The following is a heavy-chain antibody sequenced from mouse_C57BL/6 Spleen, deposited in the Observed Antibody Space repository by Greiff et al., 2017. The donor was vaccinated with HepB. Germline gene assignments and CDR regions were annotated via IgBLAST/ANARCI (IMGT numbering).Heavy chain of an antibody. J-gene: IGHJ4*01. CDR1: GFSLTSYG. D-gene: IGHD1-1*01. V-gene: IGHV2-6*03. CDR3: ARGYYGSSYEGAMDY. CDR2: IWSDGST. Sequence: VKLVESGPGLVAPSQSLSITCTVSGFSLTSYGVHWVRQPPGKGLEWLVVIWSDGSTTYNSALKSRLSISKDNSKSQVFLKMNSLQTDDTAMYYCARGYYGSSYEGAMDYWGQGTSVTVSS.